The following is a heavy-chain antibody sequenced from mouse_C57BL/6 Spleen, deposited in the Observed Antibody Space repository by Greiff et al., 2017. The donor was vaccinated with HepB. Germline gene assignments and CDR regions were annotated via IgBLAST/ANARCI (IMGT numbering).Heavy chain of an antibody. CDR3: ARRGVYYDYDGGFDY. V-gene: IGHV1-54*01. D-gene: IGHD2-4*01. CDR2: INPGSGGT. CDR1: GYAFTNYL. Sequence: VQLQESGAELVRPGNSVKVSCKASGYAFTNYLIEWVKQRPGQGLEWIGVINPGSGGTNYNEKFKGKATLTAEKSSSTAYMQLSSLTSEDSAVYFCARRGVYYDYDGGFDYWGQGTTLTVSS. J-gene: IGHJ2*01.